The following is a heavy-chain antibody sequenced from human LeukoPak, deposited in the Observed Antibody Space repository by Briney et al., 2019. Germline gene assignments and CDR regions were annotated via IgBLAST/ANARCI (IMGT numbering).Heavy chain of an antibody. Sequence: GGSLRLSCAASGFTFSSYAMSWVRQAPGKGLEWVSGISGSGGSTYYADSVKGRFTISRDNAKNSLYLQMNSLRVEDTAVYYCARSSNAAYFDYWGQGTLVTVSS. CDR1: GFTFSSYA. D-gene: IGHD1-1*01. J-gene: IGHJ4*02. CDR3: ARSSNAAYFDY. CDR2: ISGSGGST. V-gene: IGHV3-23*01.